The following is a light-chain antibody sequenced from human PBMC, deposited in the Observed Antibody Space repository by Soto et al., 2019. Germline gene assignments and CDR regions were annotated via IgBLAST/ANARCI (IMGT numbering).Light chain of an antibody. CDR2: KAS. Sequence: DMQMTQSPSTLSASVGDRVTITCRASRSISSWLAWYQQKPGKAPKLLIYKASSLESGVPSRFSGSGSGTELTLTISSLQPDDFATYYCQQYSTSYRTFGQETRVEIK. J-gene: IGKJ1*01. CDR1: RSISSW. V-gene: IGKV1-5*03. CDR3: QQYSTSYRT.